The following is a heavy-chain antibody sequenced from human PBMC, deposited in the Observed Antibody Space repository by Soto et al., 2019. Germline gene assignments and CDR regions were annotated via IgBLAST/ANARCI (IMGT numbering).Heavy chain of an antibody. J-gene: IGHJ4*02. Sequence: GASVKVSCKASGYTFTGYYIHWVRQAPGRGLEWMGWINPNSGGANYAENFQGRISMTRDTSINTVYMQLARLTSDDTAVYYCAKDCGFDCWIPVNWGQGTLVTVSS. CDR2: INPNSGGA. CDR3: AKDCGFDCWIPVN. V-gene: IGHV1-2*02. D-gene: IGHD2-21*02. CDR1: GYTFTGYY.